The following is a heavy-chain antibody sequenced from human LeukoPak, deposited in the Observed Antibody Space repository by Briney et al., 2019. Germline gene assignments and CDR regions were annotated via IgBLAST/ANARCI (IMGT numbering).Heavy chain of an antibody. CDR1: GFTFSRYA. V-gene: IGHV3-23*01. CDR3: AADPFRTYYYGRGEFDP. CDR2: ISGSSGST. J-gene: IGHJ5*02. D-gene: IGHD3-10*02. Sequence: PGGSLRLSCAASGFTFSRYAMSWVRQAPGKGLEWVSGISGSSGSTSYADSVKGRFAISRDNSKNTLYLQMNSLRAEDTAVYYCAADPFRTYYYGRGEFDPWGQGTLVTVSS.